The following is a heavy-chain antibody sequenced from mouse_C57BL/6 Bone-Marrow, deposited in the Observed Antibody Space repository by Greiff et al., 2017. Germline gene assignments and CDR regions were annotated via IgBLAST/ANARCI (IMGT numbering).Heavy chain of an antibody. CDR2: IYPGSGST. V-gene: IGHV1-55*01. CDR1: GYTFTSYW. J-gene: IGHJ4*01. D-gene: IGHD4-1*01. Sequence: QVQLQQPGAELVKPGASVKMSCKASGYTFTSYWITWVKQRPGQGLEWIGDIYPGSGSTNYNEKFKSKATLTVDTSSSTAYMQLSSLTSEDSAVYYCARWLTGNYYAMGYWGQGTSVTVSS. CDR3: ARWLTGNYYAMGY.